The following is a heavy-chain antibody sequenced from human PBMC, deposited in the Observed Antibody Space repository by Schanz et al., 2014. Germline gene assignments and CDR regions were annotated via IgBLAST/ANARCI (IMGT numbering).Heavy chain of an antibody. J-gene: IGHJ4*02. V-gene: IGHV3-66*01. CDR2: TYLGGNT. CDR1: GFSISDHT. D-gene: IGHD3-22*01. CDR3: AKEDRNHNSDYVY. Sequence: EVQLVESGGGLVQPGGSLRLSCAASGFSISDHTMRWDRQAPGKGLEPVSVTYLGGNTDYADSVKGRFTISRDDSKNTLHLQMNSLRSEDTAVYYCAKEDRNHNSDYVYWGQGTLVTVSS.